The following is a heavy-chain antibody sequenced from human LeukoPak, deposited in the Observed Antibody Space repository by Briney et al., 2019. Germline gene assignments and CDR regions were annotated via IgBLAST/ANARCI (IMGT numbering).Heavy chain of an antibody. Sequence: SETLSLTCAVSGGSISSGGYSWSWIRQPPGKGLEWIGYIYHSGSTYYNPSLKSRVTISVDRSKNQFSLKLSSVTAADTAVYYCARGDCSGGSCYPGAFDYWDQGTLVTVSS. CDR3: ARGDCSGGSCYPGAFDY. D-gene: IGHD2-15*01. CDR1: GGSISSGGYS. J-gene: IGHJ4*02. CDR2: IYHSGST. V-gene: IGHV4-30-2*01.